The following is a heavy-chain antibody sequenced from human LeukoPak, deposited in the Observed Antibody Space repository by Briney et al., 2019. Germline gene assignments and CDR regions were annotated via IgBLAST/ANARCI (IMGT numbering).Heavy chain of an antibody. Sequence: ASVKVSCKASGYTFANYGINWVRQAPGQGLELVGWISLDSGNTGYAQRVQGRVTLTTDTSTSTAYMELRSLRSDDTAVYFCARVTYLRPYQLDYWGQGTLVSISS. J-gene: IGHJ4*02. CDR2: ISLDSGNT. D-gene: IGHD2-2*01. V-gene: IGHV1-18*01. CDR1: GYTFANYG. CDR3: ARVTYLRPYQLDY.